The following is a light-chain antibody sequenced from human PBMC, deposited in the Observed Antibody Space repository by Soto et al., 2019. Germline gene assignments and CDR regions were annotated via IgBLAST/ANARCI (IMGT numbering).Light chain of an antibody. CDR3: QQYSNWPPIP. Sequence: GTLSVSIRERAGLYCMASQSVSIHLAWYQQKPGQAPRLLIYDTSTRATGIPARFSGSGSGTEFTLTISSLQSEDFAVCYCQQYSNWPPIPFGQGTRLANK. CDR2: DTS. J-gene: IGKJ5*01. V-gene: IGKV3-15*01. CDR1: QSVSIH.